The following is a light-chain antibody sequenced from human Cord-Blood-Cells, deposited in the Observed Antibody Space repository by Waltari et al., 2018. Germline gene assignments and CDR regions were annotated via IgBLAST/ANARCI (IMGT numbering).Light chain of an antibody. CDR2: EGS. CDR1: SSDVGSYNL. V-gene: IGLV2-23*01. Sequence: QSALTQPASVSGSTGQSITISCTGTSSDVGSYNLVSWYQQHPGKAPKHMIYEGSKRPSGVSMRFSGSKSGNTASLTISGLQAEDEADYYCCSYAGSSTWVFGGGTKLTVL. CDR3: CSYAGSSTWV. J-gene: IGLJ3*02.